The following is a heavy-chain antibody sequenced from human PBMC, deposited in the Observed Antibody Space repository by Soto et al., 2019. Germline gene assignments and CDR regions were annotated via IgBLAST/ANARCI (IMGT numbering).Heavy chain of an antibody. J-gene: IGHJ4*02. Sequence: QVQLVQSGAEVKKPGSSVKVSCKASGGTFTNFVISWVRQAPGQGLEWMGGIIPNFGTTNYAQRFQGKVTICADENTTTALLELSCLTSCGTAVYFFAKNFGGGGTIPFWGQGTLVTVSS. V-gene: IGHV1-69*01. CDR2: IIPNFGTT. CDR1: GGTFTNFV. CDR3: AKNFGGGGTIPF. D-gene: IGHD1-1*01.